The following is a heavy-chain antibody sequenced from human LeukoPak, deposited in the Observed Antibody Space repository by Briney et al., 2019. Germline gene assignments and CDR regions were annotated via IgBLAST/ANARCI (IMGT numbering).Heavy chain of an antibody. CDR3: ARRGFDYGMDV. Sequence: PGESLKISCKGSGYRFSTYWIGWVRQMPGKGLEWMGIIYPGDSDTTYSPSFQGQVTISADKSINTAYLQWSSLRASDTATYYCARRGFDYGMDVWGQGTTVTVSS. V-gene: IGHV5-51*01. CDR2: IYPGDSDT. D-gene: IGHD5-12*01. J-gene: IGHJ6*02. CDR1: GYRFSTYW.